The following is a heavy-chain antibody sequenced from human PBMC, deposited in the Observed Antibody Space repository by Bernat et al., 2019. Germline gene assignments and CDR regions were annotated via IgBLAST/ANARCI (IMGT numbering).Heavy chain of an antibody. D-gene: IGHD6-13*01. CDR3: ARGPIAAAGDY. CDR1: GFTFSRYV. J-gene: IGHJ4*02. CDR2: ISNDGSNK. Sequence: VQLLESGGGLVQPGGSLRLSCAASGFTFSRYVMHWVRQAPGKGLEWVTVISNDGSNKYYADSVKDRFTISRDNSKNTLYLQMNSLRAEDTAVYYCARGPIAAAGDYWGQGTLVTVSS. V-gene: IGHV3-30-3*01.